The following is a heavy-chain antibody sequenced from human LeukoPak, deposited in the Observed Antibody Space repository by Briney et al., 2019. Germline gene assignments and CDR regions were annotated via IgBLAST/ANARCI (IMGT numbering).Heavy chain of an antibody. Sequence: GGSLRLSCAASGFTFDDYAMHWVRQAPGKGLEWVSLITWDGDGTYYADSVKGRFTISRDNSKNYLYLQMNSLRAEDTALYYCAKGTSSWHEFDSWGQGTLVTVSS. CDR2: ITWDGDGT. CDR3: AKGTSSWHEFDS. D-gene: IGHD6-13*01. J-gene: IGHJ4*02. V-gene: IGHV3-43D*03. CDR1: GFTFDDYA.